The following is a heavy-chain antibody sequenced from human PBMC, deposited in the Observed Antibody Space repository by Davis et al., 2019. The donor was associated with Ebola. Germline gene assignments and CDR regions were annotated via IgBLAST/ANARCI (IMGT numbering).Heavy chain of an antibody. D-gene: IGHD2-15*01. Sequence: GESLKISCAASGFTFDDYAMHWVRQAPGKGLEWVGFIRSKAYGGTTEYAASVKGRFTISRDDSKSIAYLQMNSLKTEDTAVYYCTREGAFKGWYFDYWGQGTLVTVSS. V-gene: IGHV3-49*04. J-gene: IGHJ4*02. CDR3: TREGAFKGWYFDY. CDR2: IRSKAYGGTT. CDR1: GFTFDDYA.